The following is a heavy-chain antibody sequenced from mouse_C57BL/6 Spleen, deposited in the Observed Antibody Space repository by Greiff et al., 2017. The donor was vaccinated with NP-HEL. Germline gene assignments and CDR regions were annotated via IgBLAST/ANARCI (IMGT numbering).Heavy chain of an antibody. D-gene: IGHD2-4*01. CDR3: AKHVGDYDAPYWYFDV. CDR2: IWGGGST. CDR1: GFSLTSYG. V-gene: IGHV2-9*01. Sequence: VKLVESGPGLVAPSQSLSITCTVSGFSLTSYGVDWVRQPPGKGLEWLGVIWGGGSTNYTSALMSRLSISKDNSKSQVFLQMNSLQTDDTALYYCAKHVGDYDAPYWYFDVWGTGTTVTVSS. J-gene: IGHJ1*03.